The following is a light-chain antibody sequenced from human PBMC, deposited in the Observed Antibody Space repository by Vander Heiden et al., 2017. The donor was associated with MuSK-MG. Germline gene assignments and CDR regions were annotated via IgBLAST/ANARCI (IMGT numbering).Light chain of an antibody. CDR2: GNS. CDR1: GSNLVAEYD. V-gene: IGLV1-40*01. CDR3: KSYDSSLSGWL. Sequence: SVFTQPPSVSGAPGQRVPISCTGSGSNLVAEYDVHWYQHLPGTAPKLLILGNSNRPSGVPDRFSGSKSGTSASLVITGLQAEDEADYYCKSYDSSLSGWLFGGGTKLTVL. J-gene: IGLJ3*02.